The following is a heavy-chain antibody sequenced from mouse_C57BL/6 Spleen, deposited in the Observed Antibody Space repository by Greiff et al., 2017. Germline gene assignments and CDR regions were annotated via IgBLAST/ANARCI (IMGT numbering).Heavy chain of an antibody. V-gene: IGHV1-50*01. CDR2: IDPSDSYT. Sequence: QVQLQQPGAELVKPGASVKLSCKASGHTFTSYWMQWVKQRPGQGLEWIGEIDPSDSYTNYNQKFKGKATLTVDTSSSSAYMQLSSLTSEDSAVYYCARWSGGSYAMDYWGQGTSVTVSS. J-gene: IGHJ4*01. CDR3: ARWSGGSYAMDY. D-gene: IGHD1-3*01. CDR1: GHTFTSYW.